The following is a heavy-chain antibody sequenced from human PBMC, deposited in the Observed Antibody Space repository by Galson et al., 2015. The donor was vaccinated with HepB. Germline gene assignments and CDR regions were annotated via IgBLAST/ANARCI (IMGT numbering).Heavy chain of an antibody. CDR1: GFTVSSNY. Sequence: PRLSCAASGFTVSSNYMSWVRQAPGKGLEWVSVIYSGGSTYYADSVKGRFTISRDNSKNTLYLQMNSLGAEDTAVYYCARALDFHTRYGMDVWGQGTTVTVSS. J-gene: IGHJ6*02. V-gene: IGHV3-66*02. CDR3: ARALDFHTRYGMDV. D-gene: IGHD3-9*01. CDR2: IYSGGST.